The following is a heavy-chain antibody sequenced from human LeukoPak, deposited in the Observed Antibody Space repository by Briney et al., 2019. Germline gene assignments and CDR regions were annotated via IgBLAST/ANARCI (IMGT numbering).Heavy chain of an antibody. CDR1: GFTFSSYA. D-gene: IGHD2-8*01. CDR3: AKDRGHCINGVCHNFYYMDV. Sequence: GGSLRLSCAASGFTFSSYAMNWVRQAPGRGLEWVSTISCSGGSTDYADSVKGRFTISRDSSKNTLYLQMNSLRAEDTAVYYCAKDRGHCINGVCHNFYYMDVWGKGTTVTVSS. J-gene: IGHJ6*03. CDR2: ISCSGGST. V-gene: IGHV3-23*01.